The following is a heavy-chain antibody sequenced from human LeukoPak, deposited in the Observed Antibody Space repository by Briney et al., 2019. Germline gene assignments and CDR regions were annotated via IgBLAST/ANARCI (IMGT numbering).Heavy chain of an antibody. D-gene: IGHD4-17*01. CDR1: GGSFSGYY. Sequence: SETLSLTCAVYGGSFSGYYWSWIRQPPGKGLEWIGEINHSGSTNYNPSLKSRVTISVDTSKNQFSLKLSSVTAADTAVYYCVRVPYDYGDYFPSFDYWGQGTLVTVSS. CDR2: INHSGST. V-gene: IGHV4-34*01. CDR3: VRVPYDYGDYFPSFDY. J-gene: IGHJ4*02.